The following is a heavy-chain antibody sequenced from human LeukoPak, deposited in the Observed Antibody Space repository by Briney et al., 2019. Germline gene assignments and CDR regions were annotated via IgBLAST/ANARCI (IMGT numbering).Heavy chain of an antibody. V-gene: IGHV4-30-4*01. CDR3: ARGGEGYNYVY. CDR2: ISYSGST. D-gene: IGHD5-24*01. Sequence: SETLSLTCTVSGGSVSSGSYYWNWIRQPPGKGLEWIGYISYSGSTHYNPSLKSRATISADTSKNQFSLKLTSMTAADTAVYHCARGGEGYNYVYWGQGTLVTVSS. CDR1: GGSVSSGSYY. J-gene: IGHJ4*02.